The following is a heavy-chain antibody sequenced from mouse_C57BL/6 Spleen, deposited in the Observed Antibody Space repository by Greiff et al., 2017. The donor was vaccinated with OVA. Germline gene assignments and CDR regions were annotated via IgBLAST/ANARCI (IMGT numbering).Heavy chain of an antibody. D-gene: IGHD1-1*01. V-gene: IGHV14-2*01. J-gene: IGHJ4*01. CDR2: IDPEDGET. CDR3: ARGYGSSSYYAMDY. Sequence: DVKLQESGAELVKPGASVKLSCTASGFNIKDYYMHWVKQRTEQGLEWIGRIDPEDGETKYAPKFQGKATITADTSSNTAYLQLSSLTSEDTAVYYCARGYGSSSYYAMDYWGQGTSVTVSS. CDR1: GFNIKDYY.